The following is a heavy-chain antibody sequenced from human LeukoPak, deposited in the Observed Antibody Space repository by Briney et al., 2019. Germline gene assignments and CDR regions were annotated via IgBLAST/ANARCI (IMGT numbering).Heavy chain of an antibody. CDR1: GYTFTDYY. J-gene: IGHJ4*02. D-gene: IGHD3-22*01. CDR3: VKIVRSGYYYYFDH. Sequence: GASVKVSCKASGYTFTDYYMHWVRQAPGQGLEWMGWINPNSGGTYYAQKFQGRVTMARDTSISTAYMELSRLASDDTAVFYCVKIVRSGYYYYFDHWGQGTLVTVSS. V-gene: IGHV1-2*02. CDR2: INPNSGGT.